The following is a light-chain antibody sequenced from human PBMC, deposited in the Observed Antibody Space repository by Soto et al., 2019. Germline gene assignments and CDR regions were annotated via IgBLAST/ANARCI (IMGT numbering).Light chain of an antibody. CDR3: QQSYSSPLT. Sequence: IQLPQSSSSLSSSVGYRVTITSRASQSISSYLNWYQQKPGKAPELLIYAASSLQSGVPSRFSGSGSGTDFTLTISSLQPEDSAAYYCQQSYSSPLTFGGGTKVDIK. J-gene: IGKJ4*01. CDR1: QSISSY. V-gene: IGKV1-39*01. CDR2: AAS.